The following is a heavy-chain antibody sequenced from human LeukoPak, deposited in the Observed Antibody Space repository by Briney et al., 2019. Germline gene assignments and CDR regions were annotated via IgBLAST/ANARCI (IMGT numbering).Heavy chain of an antibody. CDR2: INPNSGGT. CDR1: GYTFTGYY. CDR3: ARATYYYDSSGHP. Sequence: ASVKVSCKASGYTFTGYYMHWVRQAPGQGLEWMGWINPNSGGTNYAQKFQGRVTMTRDTSISTAYMELSRLRSDDTAVYYCARATYYYDSSGHPWGQGTLVTVSS. V-gene: IGHV1-2*02. D-gene: IGHD3-22*01. J-gene: IGHJ5*02.